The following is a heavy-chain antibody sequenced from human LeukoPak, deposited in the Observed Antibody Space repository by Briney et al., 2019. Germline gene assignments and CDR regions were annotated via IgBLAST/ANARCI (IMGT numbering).Heavy chain of an antibody. CDR2: IYYSGST. V-gene: IGHV4-39*01. J-gene: IGHJ5*02. D-gene: IGHD3-10*01. Sequence: SETLSLTCTVSGGSISSSSYYWGWIRQPPGKGLEWIGSIYYSGSTYYNPSLKSRVTISVDTSKNQFSLKLSPVTAADTAVYYCARQGQGLLWFGELSGWFDPWGQGTLVTVSS. CDR1: GGSISSSSYY. CDR3: ARQGQGLLWFGELSGWFDP.